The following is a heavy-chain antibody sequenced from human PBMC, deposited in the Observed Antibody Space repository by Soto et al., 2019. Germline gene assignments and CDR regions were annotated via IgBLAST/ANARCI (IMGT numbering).Heavy chain of an antibody. Sequence: GGSLRLSCAASGFTFSSYGMHWVRQAPGKGLEWVAVISYDGSKKYYADSVKGRFTISRDNSKNTLYLQMNSLRAEDTAVYYCAKDQVHQYYYYYGMDVWGQGTRVTVSS. CDR3: AKDQVHQYYYYYGMDV. CDR2: ISYDGSKK. V-gene: IGHV3-30*18. J-gene: IGHJ6*02. D-gene: IGHD2-2*01. CDR1: GFTFSSYG.